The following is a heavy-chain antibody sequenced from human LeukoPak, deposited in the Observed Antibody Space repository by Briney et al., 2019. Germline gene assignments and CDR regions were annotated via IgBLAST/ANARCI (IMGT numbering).Heavy chain of an antibody. D-gene: IGHD3-22*01. Sequence: SETLSLTCAVYGGSFSGYYWSWIRQPPGKGLEWIGEINHSGSTNYNPSLKSRVTIFVDTANNQFSLNLNSVTAADTAVYHCARTSGYYNDAFDIWGQGTKVTVSS. CDR3: ARTSGYYNDAFDI. V-gene: IGHV4-34*01. CDR1: GGSFSGYY. CDR2: INHSGST. J-gene: IGHJ3*02.